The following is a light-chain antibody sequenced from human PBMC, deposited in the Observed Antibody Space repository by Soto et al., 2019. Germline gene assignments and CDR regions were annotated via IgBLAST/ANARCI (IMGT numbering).Light chain of an antibody. CDR2: GAS. CDR1: QSVDRD. Sequence: EVVLTQSPATLSLSLGEVATLSCRASQSVDRDLAWYRQKPGQPPSLLIHGASTRATGVPARFSGSGSEADFTLTISRLDPEDFALYYCQQYATYPLTFGGGTKVDI. CDR3: QQYATYPLT. J-gene: IGKJ4*01. V-gene: IGKV3-15*01.